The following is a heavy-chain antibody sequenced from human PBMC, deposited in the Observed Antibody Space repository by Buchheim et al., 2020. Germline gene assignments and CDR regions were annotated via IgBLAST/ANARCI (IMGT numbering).Heavy chain of an antibody. CDR2: IYYSGST. D-gene: IGHD3-22*01. CDR1: GGSISSYY. CDR3: ARLGYDSSGYYYFFDY. V-gene: IGHV4-59*01. J-gene: IGHJ4*02. Sequence: QVQLQESGPGLVKPSETLSLTCTVSGGSISSYYWSWIRQPPGKGLEWIGYIYYSGSTNYNPSLKSRVTISVDTSKNQFSLKLSSVTAADTAVYYCARLGYDSSGYYYFFDYWDQGTL.